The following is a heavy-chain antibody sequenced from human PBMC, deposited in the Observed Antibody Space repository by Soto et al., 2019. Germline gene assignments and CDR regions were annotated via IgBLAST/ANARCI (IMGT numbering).Heavy chain of an antibody. CDR1: GGSLSDYF. CDR3: ARGGISHWAYFYYMDV. CDR2: INHLGSI. Sequence: SETLSLTCVVSGGSLSDYFWSWIRQPPGMALEWIGEINHLGSINYNPSLKSRITMSVDTSKNQFSLTLNSVTAADTATYYCARGGISHWAYFYYMDVWDRGTTVTVSS. V-gene: IGHV4-34*01. D-gene: IGHD2-21*01. J-gene: IGHJ6*03.